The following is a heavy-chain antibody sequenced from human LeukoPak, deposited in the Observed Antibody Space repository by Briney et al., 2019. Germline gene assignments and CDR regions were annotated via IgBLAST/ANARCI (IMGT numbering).Heavy chain of an antibody. CDR1: GFTFSIYW. CDR3: ARDVTPLYSNSRKVNYGMDV. CDR2: IKEDGSEK. J-gene: IGHJ6*02. Sequence: GGSLRLSCAASGFTFSIYWMTWVRQAPGKGLEWVANIKEDGSEKYYVDSVKGRITISRDNGKNSLYLQMNSLRAEDTAVYYCARDVTPLYSNSRKVNYGMDVWGHGTSVTVSS. D-gene: IGHD2-2*01. V-gene: IGHV3-7*04.